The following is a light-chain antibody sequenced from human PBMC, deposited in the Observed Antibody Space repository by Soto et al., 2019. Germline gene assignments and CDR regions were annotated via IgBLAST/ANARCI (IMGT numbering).Light chain of an antibody. Sequence: NFMLTQPHSVSESPGKTVIISCTRSSGSIDTNYVQWYQQRPGSAPTTVIFEDNQRPSGVPDRFSGSIDISSNSASLTISGLKTGDEADYYCQSYDTTIVVFGGGTQLTVL. V-gene: IGLV6-57*04. CDR1: SGSIDTNY. CDR2: EDN. CDR3: QSYDTTIVV. J-gene: IGLJ2*01.